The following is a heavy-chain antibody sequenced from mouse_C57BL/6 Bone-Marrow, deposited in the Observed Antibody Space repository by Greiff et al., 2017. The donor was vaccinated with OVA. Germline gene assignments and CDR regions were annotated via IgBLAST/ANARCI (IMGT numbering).Heavy chain of an antibody. V-gene: IGHV14-4*01. J-gene: IGHJ2*01. CDR3: TTFNGDFDY. Sequence: VQLKESGAELVRPGASVKLSCTASGFNIKDDYMHWVKQRPEQGLEWIGWFDPENGDTEYASKFQGKAPITADTSSNTAYLQLSSLTSEDTAVYYCTTFNGDFDYWGQGTTLTVSS. CDR1: GFNIKDDY. CDR2: FDPENGDT.